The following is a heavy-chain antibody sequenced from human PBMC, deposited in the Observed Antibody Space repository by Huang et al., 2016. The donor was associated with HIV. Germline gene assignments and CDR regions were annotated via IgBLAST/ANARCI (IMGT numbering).Heavy chain of an antibody. D-gene: IGHD1-20*01. CDR2: RDYDGRT. V-gene: IGHV4-39*07. CDR3: AKQTLQWYNPHHFDS. CDR1: GGSISDSMSNFY. Sequence: QVQLLESGPRLVKPSATLSLTCSVSGGSISDSMSNFYWNWIRQPPGKGLEWIASRDYDGRTHYNPSLGSRIALSLDMSKRQFSLRLTSVTDADTAIYYCAKQTLQWYNPHHFDSWGLGTLVTVSS. J-gene: IGHJ4*02.